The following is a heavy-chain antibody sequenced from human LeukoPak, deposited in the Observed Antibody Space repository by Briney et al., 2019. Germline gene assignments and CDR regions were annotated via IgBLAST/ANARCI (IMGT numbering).Heavy chain of an antibody. Sequence: ASVKVSCKVSGYTLTELSLHWVRQAPGKGLEWMGGFDPEDGETIYAQTFQGRVTMTEDTSTDKAYMELSSLRSEDTAVYYCATVGGGVRGVILSYQYNWFDPWGQGTLVTVSS. V-gene: IGHV1-24*01. CDR2: FDPEDGET. J-gene: IGHJ5*02. D-gene: IGHD3-10*01. CDR1: GYTLTELS. CDR3: ATVGGGVRGVILSYQYNWFDP.